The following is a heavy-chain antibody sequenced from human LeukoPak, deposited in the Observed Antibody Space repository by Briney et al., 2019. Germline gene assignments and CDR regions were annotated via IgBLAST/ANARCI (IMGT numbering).Heavy chain of an antibody. Sequence: PGGSLRLSCAASGFNFSNARRSWVRQAPGKGLEWVGRVKRKTDGGTTDYAEPVKGRFTISRDESKNTLYMQMNSLKSDDTAVYYCTTQHDHYDILIHDAFDIWGQGTMVTVSS. V-gene: IGHV3-15*01. CDR1: GFNFSNAR. CDR3: TTQHDHYDILIHDAFDI. CDR2: VKRKTDGGTT. J-gene: IGHJ3*02. D-gene: IGHD3-9*01.